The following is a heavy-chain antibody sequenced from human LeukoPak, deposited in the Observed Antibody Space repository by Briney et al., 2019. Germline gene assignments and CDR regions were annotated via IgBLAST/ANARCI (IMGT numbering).Heavy chain of an antibody. J-gene: IGHJ4*02. CDR3: ASLSSTSSNYFDY. CDR2: IWYDGSNK. CDR1: GFTFSSYG. V-gene: IGHV3-33*01. Sequence: PGRSLRLSCAASGFTFSSYGMHGVRQAPGKGLEWVAVIWYDGSNKYYADSVKGRFTISRDNSKNTLYLQMNSLRAEDTAVYYCASLSSTSSNYFDYWGQGTLVTVSS. D-gene: IGHD2-2*01.